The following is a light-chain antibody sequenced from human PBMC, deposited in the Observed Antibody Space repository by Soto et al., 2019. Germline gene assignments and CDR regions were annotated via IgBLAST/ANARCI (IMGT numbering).Light chain of an antibody. V-gene: IGLV2-23*01. Sequence: QSVLTQPASVSGSPGQSITISCTGTSSDVGSYNLVSWYQQHPGKVPKFMIYEGSKRPSGVSNRFSGSKSGNTASLTISGLQAEDEADYYCCSYAGSFYVFGTGTQLTVL. CDR3: CSYAGSFYV. J-gene: IGLJ1*01. CDR2: EGS. CDR1: SSDVGSYNL.